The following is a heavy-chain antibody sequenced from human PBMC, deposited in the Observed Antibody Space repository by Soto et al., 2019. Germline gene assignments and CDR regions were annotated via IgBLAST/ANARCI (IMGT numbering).Heavy chain of an antibody. J-gene: IGHJ5*02. CDR2: ISSSGSTI. V-gene: IGHV3-11*01. Sequence: GGSMRLSCAAAGFDFSDYYRSWIRQEPGKGLEWVSYISSSGSTIYYADSVKGRFTISRDNAKNSLYLQMNSLRAEDTAVYYCARVRYYDSGSSINWFDPWGQGTLVTVSS. CDR1: GFDFSDYY. D-gene: IGHD3-10*01. CDR3: ARVRYYDSGSSINWFDP.